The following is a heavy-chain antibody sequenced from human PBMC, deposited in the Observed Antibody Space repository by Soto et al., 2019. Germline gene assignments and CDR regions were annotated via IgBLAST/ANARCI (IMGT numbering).Heavy chain of an antibody. V-gene: IGHV5-51*01. CDR3: ARSLGSSYKGYYYYGLDV. J-gene: IGHJ6*02. D-gene: IGHD5-18*01. CDR1: GYTFTTYW. Sequence: PGESLKISCKGSGYTFTTYWIGWVRQMPGKGLEWMGIIYPGDSDTRYSPSFQGQVTTSADKSISTAYLQWSSLKASDTAMYYCARSLGSSYKGYYYYGLDVWGQGTTVTVSS. CDR2: IYPGDSDT.